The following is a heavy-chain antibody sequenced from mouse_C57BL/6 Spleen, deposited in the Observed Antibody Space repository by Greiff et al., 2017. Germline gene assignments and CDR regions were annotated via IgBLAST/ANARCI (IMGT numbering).Heavy chain of an antibody. D-gene: IGHD2-5*01. Sequence: VQLQESGPGLVAPSQSLSITCTVSGFSLTSYAISWVRQPPGTGLEWLGVIWTGGGTNYNSALKSSLSISKDNSKSQVFLKMNSLQTDDTARYYCARNCGDSNYDYAMDYWGQGTSVTVSS. J-gene: IGHJ4*01. V-gene: IGHV2-9-1*01. CDR1: GFSLTSYA. CDR2: IWTGGGT. CDR3: ARNCGDSNYDYAMDY.